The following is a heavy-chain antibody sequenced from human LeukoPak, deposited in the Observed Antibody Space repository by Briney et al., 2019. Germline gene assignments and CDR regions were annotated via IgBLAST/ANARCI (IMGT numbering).Heavy chain of an antibody. J-gene: IGHJ6*03. V-gene: IGHV3-21*01. D-gene: IGHD1-7*01. CDR3: ARGGTTGFMDV. CDR1: GFTFSSYG. CDR2: ISSSSSYI. Sequence: PGGSLRLSCAASGFTFSSYGMNWVRQAPGKGLEWVSSISSSSSYIYYADSVKGRFTISRDNAKNSLYLQMNSLRAEDTAVYYCARGGTTGFMDVWGKGTTVTVSS.